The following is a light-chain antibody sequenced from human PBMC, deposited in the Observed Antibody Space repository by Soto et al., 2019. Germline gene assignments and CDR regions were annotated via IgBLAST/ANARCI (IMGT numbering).Light chain of an antibody. J-gene: IGKJ1*01. Sequence: IVMTQSPATLSVSPGERATLSCRASQNTYSNVAWYQQRPGQAPRLLIYRASTRAPGIPARFSGSGSGTEFTLTSSSLQSEDFTVYSCLQYHNLWAFGQGTKVEIK. CDR1: QNTYSN. CDR2: RAS. V-gene: IGKV3-15*01. CDR3: LQYHNLWA.